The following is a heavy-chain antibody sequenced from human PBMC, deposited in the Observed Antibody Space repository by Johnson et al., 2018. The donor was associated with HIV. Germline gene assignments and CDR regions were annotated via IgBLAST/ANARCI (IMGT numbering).Heavy chain of an antibody. V-gene: IGHV3-66*01. J-gene: IGHJ3*02. Sequence: VQLVESGGGVVRPGGSLRLSCAASGFTFDDYGMSWVRQAPGKGLEWVSVIYSGGSTYYADSVKGRFTISRDNSKNTLYLQMNSLGAEDTAVYYCVKDIASGYTNGGTLDIWGQGTM. CDR3: VKDIASGYTNGGTLDI. CDR1: GFTFDDYG. CDR2: IYSGGST. D-gene: IGHD2-2*02.